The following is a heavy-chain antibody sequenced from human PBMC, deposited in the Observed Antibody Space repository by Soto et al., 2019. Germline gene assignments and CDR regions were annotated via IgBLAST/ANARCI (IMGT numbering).Heavy chain of an antibody. J-gene: IGHJ6*02. Sequence: EVQLLESGGGLVQPGGSLRLSCAASGFTFSSYAMSWVRQAPGKGLEWVSAISGSGGSTYYADSVKGRFTISRDNSKNTLYLQMNSLRAEDTAVYYCAKGERDGYNSYYYGMDVWGQGTTVTVSS. CDR2: ISGSGGST. CDR3: AKGERDGYNSYYYGMDV. CDR1: GFTFSSYA. V-gene: IGHV3-23*01. D-gene: IGHD5-12*01.